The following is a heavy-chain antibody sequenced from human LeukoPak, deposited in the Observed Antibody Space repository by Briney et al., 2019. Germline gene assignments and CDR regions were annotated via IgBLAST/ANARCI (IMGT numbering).Heavy chain of an antibody. Sequence: ASVKVSCKASGYTFTSYGISWVRQAPGQGLEWMGWISAYNGNTNYAQKLQGRVTMTTDTSTSTAYMELRSLRSDDTAVYYCARAGGYCSSTSCWMRDYYYMDVWGKGTTVTVSS. D-gene: IGHD2-2*01. CDR2: ISAYNGNT. CDR3: ARAGGYCSSTSCWMRDYYYMDV. V-gene: IGHV1-18*01. J-gene: IGHJ6*03. CDR1: GYTFTSYG.